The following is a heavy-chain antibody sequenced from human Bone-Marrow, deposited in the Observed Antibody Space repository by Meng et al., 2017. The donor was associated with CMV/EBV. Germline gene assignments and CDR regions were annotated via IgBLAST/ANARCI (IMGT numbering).Heavy chain of an antibody. CDR3: ARCGLRSSTGCCSELHY. Sequence: ASVNVSCKGSGYTFNSYDINGVRQATGQGLEGMGWMNPNSGNTGYAQKFQGRISNTRNTSLSTAYMELSSLRSEDTAGYYGARCGLRSSTGCCSELHYWGQGTLVTVSS. CDR2: MNPNSGNT. D-gene: IGHD2-2*01. J-gene: IGHJ4*02. V-gene: IGHV1-8*03. CDR1: GYTFNSYD.